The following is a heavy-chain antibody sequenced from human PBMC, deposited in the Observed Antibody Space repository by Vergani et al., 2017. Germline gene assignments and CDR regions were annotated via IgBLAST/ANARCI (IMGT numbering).Heavy chain of an antibody. D-gene: IGHD6-13*01. CDR1: GFTFSSHG. CDR2: IWYDGSNK. V-gene: IGHV3-33*01. Sequence: QVQLVESEGGVVQPGRSLTLSCVASGFTFSSHGMHWVRQAPGKGLEWVAVIWYDGSNKYYGDSVKGRFTISRDNSKNTLYLQMNSLRVEDTAVYYCARDQIAAAVPNRFDPWGQGTLVTVSS. J-gene: IGHJ5*02. CDR3: ARDQIAAAVPNRFDP.